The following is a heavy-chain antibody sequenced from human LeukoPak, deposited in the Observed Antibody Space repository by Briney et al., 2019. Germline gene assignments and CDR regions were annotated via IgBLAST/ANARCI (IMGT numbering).Heavy chain of an antibody. CDR1: GFTFSNAW. D-gene: IGHD3-22*01. CDR3: TSLYYYDSSGYLDY. Sequence: GGSLRLSCAASGFTFSNAWMSWVRQAPGKGLEWVGRIKSKTDGGTTDYAAPVKGRFTISRDDSKNTLYLQMNSLKTEDTPVYYCTSLYYYDSSGYLDYWGQGTLVTVSS. J-gene: IGHJ4*02. V-gene: IGHV3-15*01. CDR2: IKSKTDGGTT.